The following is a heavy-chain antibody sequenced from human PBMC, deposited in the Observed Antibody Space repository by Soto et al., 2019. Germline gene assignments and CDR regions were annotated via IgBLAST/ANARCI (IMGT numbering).Heavy chain of an antibody. Sequence: SETLSLTCTVSGGSISSYYWSWIRQPPGKGLEWIGYIYYSGSTNYNPSLKSRVTISVDTSKNQFSLKLSSVAAADTPVYYCARGYKESGFGDIWGQGTMVTVSS. CDR1: GGSISSYY. CDR3: ARGYKESGFGDI. J-gene: IGHJ3*02. CDR2: IYYSGST. D-gene: IGHD1-20*01. V-gene: IGHV4-59*01.